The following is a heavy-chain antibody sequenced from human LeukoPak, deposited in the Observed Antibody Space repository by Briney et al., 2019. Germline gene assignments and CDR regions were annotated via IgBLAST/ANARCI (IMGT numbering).Heavy chain of an antibody. CDR1: SGSISSSTYY. Sequence: SETLSPTCTVSSGSISSSTYYWGWIRQPPGKGLEWIGDISYNGRTNYTPSLKSRVTISVDTSKNQFSLKLRFVTASDTAVYYCARQDIVATIDYWGQGTLITVSS. CDR3: ARQDIVATIDY. D-gene: IGHD5-12*01. J-gene: IGHJ4*02. CDR2: ISYNGRT. V-gene: IGHV4-39*01.